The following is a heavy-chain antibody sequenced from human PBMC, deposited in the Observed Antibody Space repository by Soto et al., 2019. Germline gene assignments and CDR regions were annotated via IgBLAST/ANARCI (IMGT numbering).Heavy chain of an antibody. D-gene: IGHD3-9*01. Sequence: SVKVSCKASGYTFTSYAISWVRQAPGQGLEWMGGIIPIFGTANYAQKFQGRVTITADESTSTAYMELSSLRSEDTAVYYCARDRGYFDYLGYWGQGTLVTVSS. V-gene: IGHV1-69*13. CDR3: ARDRGYFDYLGY. CDR1: GYTFTSYA. J-gene: IGHJ4*02. CDR2: IIPIFGTA.